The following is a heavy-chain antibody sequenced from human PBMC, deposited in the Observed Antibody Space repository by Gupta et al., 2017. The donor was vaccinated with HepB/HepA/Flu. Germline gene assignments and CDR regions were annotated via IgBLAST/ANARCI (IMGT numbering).Heavy chain of an antibody. CDR2: IDWDNDK. CDR3: TRISPSTAMVATYFDH. Sequence: VTLKESVPALVTPTQTITLTCTFPGFSLSLGGMRVCWIRQPPGKALEWLARIDWDNDKFYSSSVKTRLTISKDTSKNQVVLTMTNMDPVDTATSYCTRISPSTAMVATYFDHWGQGILVTVSS. CDR1: GFSLSLGGMR. D-gene: IGHD5-18*01. V-gene: IGHV2-70*04. J-gene: IGHJ4*02.